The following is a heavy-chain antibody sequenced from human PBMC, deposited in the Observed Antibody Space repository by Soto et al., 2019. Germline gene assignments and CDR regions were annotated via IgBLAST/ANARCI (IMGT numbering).Heavy chain of an antibody. Sequence: GGSLRLSCAASGFPFNNAWMNWVRQAPGKGLEWVGRVKSESYGGTADYAAPVKGRFIISRDDSINTLYLQMNSLQTEDTAVYYCTAYTISVRWGYLWGQGTMVTVSS. V-gene: IGHV3-15*07. CDR3: TAYTISVRWGYL. CDR1: GFPFNNAW. D-gene: IGHD2-21*01. CDR2: VKSESYGGTA. J-gene: IGHJ3*01.